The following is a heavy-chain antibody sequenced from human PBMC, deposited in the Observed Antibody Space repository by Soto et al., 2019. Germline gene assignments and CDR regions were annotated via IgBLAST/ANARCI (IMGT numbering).Heavy chain of an antibody. D-gene: IGHD6-13*01. Sequence: GGSLRLSCAASGFTFSSYAMSWVRQAPGKGLEWVSAISGSGGSTYYADSVKGRFTISRDNSKNTQYLQMNSLRSEDTAVYYCAKHEGYSSCWYAFDIWGQGTMVTVSS. CDR2: ISGSGGST. V-gene: IGHV3-23*01. J-gene: IGHJ3*02. CDR3: AKHEGYSSCWYAFDI. CDR1: GFTFSSYA.